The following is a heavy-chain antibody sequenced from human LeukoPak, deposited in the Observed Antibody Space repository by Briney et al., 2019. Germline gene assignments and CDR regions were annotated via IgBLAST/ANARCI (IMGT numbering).Heavy chain of an antibody. V-gene: IGHV4-34*01. CDR3: ARPARYYGSGSYYKGPWFDP. CDR2: INHSGST. CDR1: GGSFSDWSFSGYS. J-gene: IGHJ5*02. Sequence: SETLSLTCAVYGGSFSDWSFSGYSWSWIRQPPGKGLEWIGEINHSGSTNYNPSLKSRVTISVDTSKNQFSLKLSSVTAADTAVYYCARPARYYGSGSYYKGPWFDPWGQGTLVTVSS. D-gene: IGHD3-10*01.